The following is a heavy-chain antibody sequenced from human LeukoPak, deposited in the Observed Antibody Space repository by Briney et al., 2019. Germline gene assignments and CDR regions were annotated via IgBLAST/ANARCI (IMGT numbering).Heavy chain of an antibody. CDR2: ISSSSSSI. D-gene: IGHD3-22*01. V-gene: IGHV3-21*01. Sequence: GGSLRLSCAASRFTFSSYSMIWVRQAPGKGLEWVSSISSSSSSIYYADSVKGRFTISRDNAKNSLCLQMNSLRAEDTAVYYCARASKYYYDSSGYPLDYWGQGTLVTVSS. CDR3: ARASKYYYDSSGYPLDY. J-gene: IGHJ4*02. CDR1: RFTFSSYS.